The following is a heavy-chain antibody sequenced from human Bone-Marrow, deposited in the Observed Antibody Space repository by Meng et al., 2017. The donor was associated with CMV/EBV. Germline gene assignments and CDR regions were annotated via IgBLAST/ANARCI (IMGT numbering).Heavy chain of an antibody. D-gene: IGHD3-22*01. V-gene: IGHV3-21*01. Sequence: EVQLVESGGGLVKPGGSLRLSCAASGFTFRSYSMNWVRQAPGKGLEWVSSISSSSSYIYYADSVKGRFTISRDNAKNSLYLQMNSLRAEDTAVYYCARPYYYDSSGYYGRSEYFQHWGQGTLVTVSA. CDR2: ISSSSSYI. CDR1: GFTFRSYS. J-gene: IGHJ1*01. CDR3: ARPYYYDSSGYYGRSEYFQH.